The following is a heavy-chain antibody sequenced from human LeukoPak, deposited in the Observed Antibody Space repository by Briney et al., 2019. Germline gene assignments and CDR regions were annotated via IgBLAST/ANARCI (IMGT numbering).Heavy chain of an antibody. CDR1: GFTVDSNY. D-gene: IGHD5-18*01. J-gene: IGHJ4*02. CDR2: IYTGGNT. V-gene: IGHV3-53*01. CDR3: AKAAVGYSYGSTEAFDY. Sequence: PGGSLRLSCAASGFTVDSNYLSWVRQAPGKGLEWVSTIYTGGNTYYAASVKGRFTISRDFSKNTVFLHMNSLRAEDTAVYYCAKAAVGYSYGSTEAFDYWGQGTLVTVSS.